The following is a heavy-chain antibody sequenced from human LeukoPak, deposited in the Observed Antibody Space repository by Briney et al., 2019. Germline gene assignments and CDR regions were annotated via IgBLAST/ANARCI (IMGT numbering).Heavy chain of an antibody. J-gene: IGHJ5*02. V-gene: IGHV4-31*03. D-gene: IGHD3-10*01. CDR3: ARLRLVRGVISQKYCFDP. CDR2: IYYSGST. Sequence: SQTLSLTCTVSGGYISSGGYYWSWIRQHPGKGLEWIGYIYYSGSTYYNPSLKSRVTISVDTSKNQFSLKLSSVTAADTAVYYCARLRLVRGVISQKYCFDPWGQGTLVTVSS. CDR1: GGYISSGGYY.